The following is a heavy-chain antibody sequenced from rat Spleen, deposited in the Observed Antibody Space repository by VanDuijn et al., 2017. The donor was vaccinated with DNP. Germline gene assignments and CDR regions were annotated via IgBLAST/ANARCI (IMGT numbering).Heavy chain of an antibody. Sequence: EVQLVESGGGLVQPGGSLKLSCAASGFTFSDYDMAWVHQAPTKGLEWVASITTGGGYTYYRDSVKGRFTISRDNAENTVYLQMNGLRSEDTATYYCARQVSYYGYGWFAYWGQGTLVTVSS. V-gene: IGHV5S13*01. CDR3: ARQVSYYGYGWFAY. D-gene: IGHD1-7*01. J-gene: IGHJ3*01. CDR2: ITTGGGYT. CDR1: GFTFSDYD.